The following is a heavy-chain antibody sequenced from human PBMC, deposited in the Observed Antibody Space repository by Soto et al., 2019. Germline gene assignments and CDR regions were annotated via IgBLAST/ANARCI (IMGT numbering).Heavy chain of an antibody. CDR1: GYTFTSYG. Sequence: QVQLVQSGAEVKKPGASVKVSCKASGYTFTSYGISWVRQAPGQGLEWMGWISAYNGNTNYAQKLQGRVTMTTDTSKRTAYMELRSLRYDDTEVYYCARVRRWVRYFDWSDGWFDPWGQGPLVTVSS. CDR3: ARVRRWVRYFDWSDGWFDP. D-gene: IGHD3-9*01. J-gene: IGHJ5*02. V-gene: IGHV1-18*01. CDR2: ISAYNGNT.